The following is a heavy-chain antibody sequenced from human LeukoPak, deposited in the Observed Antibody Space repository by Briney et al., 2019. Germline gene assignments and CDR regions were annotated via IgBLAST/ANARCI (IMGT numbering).Heavy chain of an antibody. J-gene: IGHJ4*02. V-gene: IGHV1-18*01. D-gene: IGHD3-22*01. CDR2: ISAYNGNT. CDR1: GYTFTSYG. CDR3: ARSSAYYYDSSGYYIPFDY. Sequence: ASVKVSCKASGYTFTSYGISWVRQAPGQGLEWMGWISAYNGNTNYAQKLQGRVTMTTDTSTSTAYMELRSLRSDDTAVYYCARSSAYYYDSSGYYIPFDYWGRGTLVTVSS.